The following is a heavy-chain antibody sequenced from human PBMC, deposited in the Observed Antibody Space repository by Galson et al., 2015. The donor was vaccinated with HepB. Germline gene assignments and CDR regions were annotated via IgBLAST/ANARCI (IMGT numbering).Heavy chain of an antibody. V-gene: IGHV3-15*01. CDR1: GFTFSNTW. D-gene: IGHD3-10*01. J-gene: IGHJ4*02. CDR3: ATGRGISGPNNYCDA. Sequence: SLRLSCAASGFTFSNTWMNWVRQVPGKGLEWVGRIRSKAAGGTTDFAAPVKGRFTISRDDSKNMLYLEMNSLKSEDTAVYYCATGRGISGPNNYCDAWGQGTLVTVSS. CDR2: IRSKAAGGTT.